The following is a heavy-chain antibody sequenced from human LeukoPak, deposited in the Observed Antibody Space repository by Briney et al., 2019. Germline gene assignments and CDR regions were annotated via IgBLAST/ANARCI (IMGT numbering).Heavy chain of an antibody. CDR2: ISYDGSNK. J-gene: IGHJ5*02. Sequence: GGSLRLSCAASGFTFSSYAIHWVRQAPGRGLEWVAVISYDGSNKNYADSVKGRFSISRDNSKNTLYLQMNSLRAEDTAVYYCARGSHRIEYRRSAAFDPWGQGTLVTVSS. V-gene: IGHV3-30*04. CDR3: ARGSHRIEYRRSAAFDP. CDR1: GFTFSSYA. D-gene: IGHD6-6*01.